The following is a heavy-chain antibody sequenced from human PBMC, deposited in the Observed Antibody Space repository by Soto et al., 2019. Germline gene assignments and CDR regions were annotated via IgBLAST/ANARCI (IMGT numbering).Heavy chain of an antibody. V-gene: IGHV3-21*01. CDR1: GFTFSSYS. D-gene: IGHD3-10*01. Sequence: GGSLRLSCAASGFTFSSYSMNWVRQAPGKGLEWVSSISSSSSYIYYADSVKGRFTISRDNAKNSLYLQMNSLRAEDTAVYYCARGPGVLLWFGELSWGHQGDAFDIWGQGTMVTVSS. J-gene: IGHJ3*02. CDR2: ISSSSSYI. CDR3: ARGPGVLLWFGELSWGHQGDAFDI.